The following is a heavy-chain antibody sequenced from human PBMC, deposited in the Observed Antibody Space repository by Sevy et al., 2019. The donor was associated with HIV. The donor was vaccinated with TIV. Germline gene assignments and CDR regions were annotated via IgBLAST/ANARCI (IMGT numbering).Heavy chain of an antibody. J-gene: IGHJ6*02. CDR3: AKRGGQYDLGMDV. CDR1: GFTFSSFE. CDR2: ISTSGSNR. D-gene: IGHD1-1*01. Sequence: GGSLRLSCVASGFTFSSFEMNWVRQAPGKGLEWVSSISTSGSNRDYADSLKGRVTISRDNAKKSLYLQMNSLRAEDTAIYFCAKRGGQYDLGMDVWGQRTTVTVSS. V-gene: IGHV3-48*03.